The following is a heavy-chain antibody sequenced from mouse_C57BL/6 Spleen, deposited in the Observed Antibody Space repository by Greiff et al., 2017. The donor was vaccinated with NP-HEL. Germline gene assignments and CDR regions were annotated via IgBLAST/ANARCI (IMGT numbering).Heavy chain of an antibody. CDR3: DVGGYYDAMDY. D-gene: IGHD2-2*01. J-gene: IGHJ4*01. CDR1: GYTFTSYW. Sequence: QVQLQQSGTELVKPGASVKLSCKASGYTFTSYWMHWVKQRPGQGLEWIGNINPSNGGTNYNEKFKSKATLTVDKSSSTAYMQLSSLTSEDSAVYYWDVGGYYDAMDYWGQGTSVTVSS. V-gene: IGHV1-53*01. CDR2: INPSNGGT.